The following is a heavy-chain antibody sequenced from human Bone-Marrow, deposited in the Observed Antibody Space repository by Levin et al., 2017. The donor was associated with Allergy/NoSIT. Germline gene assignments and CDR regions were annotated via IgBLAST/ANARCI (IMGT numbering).Heavy chain of an antibody. J-gene: IGHJ5*02. D-gene: IGHD3-22*01. CDR2: VNPSGGNT. V-gene: IGHV1-46*01. Sequence: VASVKVSCKASGYKFTNYYIHWVRQAPGQGLEWMGGVNPSGGNTNYAQKFQGRVTMTRDTSTSTVYMELTSLKSEDTAVYYCARATCSDDSSTYYFQWFDAWGQGTLVTVSS. CDR3: ARATCSDDSSTYYFQWFDA. CDR1: GYKFTNYY.